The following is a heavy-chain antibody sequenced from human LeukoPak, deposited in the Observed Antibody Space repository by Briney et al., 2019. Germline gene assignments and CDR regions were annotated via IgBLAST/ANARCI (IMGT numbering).Heavy chain of an antibody. Sequence: GGSLRLSCTASGFTFDDYPMHGARQATGEGLEGVSGISWKSRIIRYAGSVKGRFTISRYNAKNSLYLQMNSRSADDRAFYDCTELGITMIGGVWGKGTTVTISS. CDR2: ISWKSRII. CDR3: TELGITMIGGV. D-gene: IGHD3-10*02. CDR1: GFTFDDYP. J-gene: IGHJ6*04. V-gene: IGHV3-9*01.